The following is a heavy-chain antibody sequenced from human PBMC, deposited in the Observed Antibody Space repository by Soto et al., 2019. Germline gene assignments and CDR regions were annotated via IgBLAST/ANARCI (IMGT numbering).Heavy chain of an antibody. Sequence: PSETLSLTCTVSGGSISSGSHYWNWIRQHPGKGLEWIGYTSYSGSTHYHPSLQSRVTISVDMSKNQFSLSLSSVTAADTAVYYCARWGFSSTRRLYFDSCGQGTSGTVSS. CDR2: TSYSGST. D-gene: IGHD2-2*01. V-gene: IGHV4-31*03. J-gene: IGHJ4*02. CDR3: ARWGFSSTRRLYFDS. CDR1: GGSISSGSHY.